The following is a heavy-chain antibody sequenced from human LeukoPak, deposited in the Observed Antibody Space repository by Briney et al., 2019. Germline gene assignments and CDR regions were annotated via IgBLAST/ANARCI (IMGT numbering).Heavy chain of an antibody. CDR3: ARQRAAAGGIDY. D-gene: IGHD6-13*01. V-gene: IGHV5-51*01. CDR1: GYSFTSYW. CDR2: IYPGDSDT. Sequence: GESLKISCKGSGYSFTSYWIGWVRQMPGKGLEGMGIIYPGDSDTRYSPSFQGKVSISADESISTTYLQGNSLNAPDTAMYYCARQRAAAGGIDYWGQGNLVTVSS. J-gene: IGHJ4*02.